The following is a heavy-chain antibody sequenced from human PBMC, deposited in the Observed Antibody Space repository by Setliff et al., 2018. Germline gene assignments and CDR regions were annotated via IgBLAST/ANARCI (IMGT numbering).Heavy chain of an antibody. V-gene: IGHV2-26*01. CDR3: ARIGTSSVLYGMDV. D-gene: IGHD3-22*01. CDR1: GYSISSGHFW. CDR2: IFSMDQK. Sequence: ETLSLTCGVSGYSISSGHFWGWIRQPPGKGLEWLATIFSMDQKSYSTSLESRLLISKDTSATQVVLMMTNMNPADTGTYYCARIGTSSVLYGMDVWGQGTTVTVSS. J-gene: IGHJ6*02.